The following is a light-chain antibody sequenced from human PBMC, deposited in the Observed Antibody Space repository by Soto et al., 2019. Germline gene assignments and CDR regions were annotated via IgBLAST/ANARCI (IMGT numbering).Light chain of an antibody. CDR1: QSVSSY. CDR3: QQRSNWPCT. J-gene: IGKJ1*01. CDR2: DAS. Sequence: EIVLTQSPATLSLSPGERATLSCRASQSVSSYLAWYQQKPGQAPRLLIYDASNRATGIPARFSGGGSGTDFTLTISSLEPEDFAVYYCQQRSNWPCTFGQGTKVEIK. V-gene: IGKV3-11*01.